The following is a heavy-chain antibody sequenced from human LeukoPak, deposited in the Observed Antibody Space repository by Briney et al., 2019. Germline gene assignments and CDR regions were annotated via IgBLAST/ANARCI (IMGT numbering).Heavy chain of an antibody. CDR2: ISFDGGIK. CDR1: GFNFNTYV. J-gene: IGHJ4*02. CDR3: ARSTVRQPPDDY. Sequence: QPGRSLRLSCAASGFNFNTYVMHWVRQAPGKGLEWVAVISFDGGIKFYAHSVRGRFTISRDNSRNTLYLQMNSLRTEDTAVYYCARSTVRQPPDDYWGQGTLVTVSS. V-gene: IGHV3-30-3*01. D-gene: IGHD1-1*01.